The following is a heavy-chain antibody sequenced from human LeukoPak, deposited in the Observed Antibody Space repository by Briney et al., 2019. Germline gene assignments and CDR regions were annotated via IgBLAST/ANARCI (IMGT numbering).Heavy chain of an antibody. CDR1: GYTFTGYY. CDR3: AYGSGSYLDY. J-gene: IGHJ4*02. CDR2: IIPILGIA. Sequence: SVKVSCKASGYTFTGYYMHWVRQAPGQGLEWMGRIIPILGIANYAQKFQGRVTITADKSTSTAYMELSSLRSEDTAVYYCAYGSGSYLDYWGQGTLVTVSS. V-gene: IGHV1-69*02. D-gene: IGHD3-10*01.